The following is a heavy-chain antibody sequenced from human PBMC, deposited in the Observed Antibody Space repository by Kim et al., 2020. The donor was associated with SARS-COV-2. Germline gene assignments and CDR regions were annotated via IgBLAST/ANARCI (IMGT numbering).Heavy chain of an antibody. Sequence: GSENEHVDYGKGRFTISRDKAKNSLYLQMNSLRVEDTALYYCATELSLDYWGQGTLVTVSS. CDR2: GSEN. V-gene: IGHV3-7*01. CDR3: ATELSLDY. D-gene: IGHD3-16*02. J-gene: IGHJ4*02.